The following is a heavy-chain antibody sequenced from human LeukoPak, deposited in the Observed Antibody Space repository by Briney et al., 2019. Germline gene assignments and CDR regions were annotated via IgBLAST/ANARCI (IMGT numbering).Heavy chain of an antibody. CDR1: GYTFTTYD. CDR3: ARRIRGAPTDY. D-gene: IGHD1-26*01. V-gene: IGHV1-8*01. J-gene: IGHJ4*02. Sequence: GASVTVSCTASGYTFTTYDLNWVRQAPGQGLEWMGWMNPNSGNTGYAQKFQGRVTMTRNISISTAYMELSNLTSEDRAVYYCARRIRGAPTDYWGQGTLVTVSS. CDR2: MNPNSGNT.